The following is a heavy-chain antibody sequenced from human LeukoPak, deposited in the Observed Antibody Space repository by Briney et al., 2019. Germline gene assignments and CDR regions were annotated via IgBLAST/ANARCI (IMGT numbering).Heavy chain of an antibody. J-gene: IGHJ4*02. CDR2: ISYDGSNK. D-gene: IGHD5-18*01. V-gene: IGHV3-30-3*01. CDR1: GFTFSSYA. Sequence: PGRSLRLSCAASGFTFSSYAMHWVRQAPGKGLEWVAVISYDGSNKYYADCVKGRFTISRDNPKNTLYLQMNSLRAEDTAVYYCARDLGTAMVLASFDYWGQGTLVAVSS. CDR3: ARDLGTAMVLASFDY.